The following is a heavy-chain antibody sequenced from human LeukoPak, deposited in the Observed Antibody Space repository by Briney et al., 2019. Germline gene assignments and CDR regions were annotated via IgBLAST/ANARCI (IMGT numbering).Heavy chain of an antibody. CDR1: GGTFSSYA. CDR3: ARAQTGYYYDSSGYYLIGFDP. Sequence: SVKVSCKASGGTFSSYAISWVRQAPGQGLEWMGGIIPIFGTANYAQKFQGRVTITADESTSTAYMELSSLRSEDTAVYYCARAQTGYYYDSSGYYLIGFDPWGQGTLVTVSS. CDR2: IIPIFGTA. J-gene: IGHJ5*02. D-gene: IGHD3-22*01. V-gene: IGHV1-69*01.